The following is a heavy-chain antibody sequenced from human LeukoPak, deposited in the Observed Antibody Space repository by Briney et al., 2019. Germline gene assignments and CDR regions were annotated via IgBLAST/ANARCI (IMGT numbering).Heavy chain of an antibody. V-gene: IGHV3-23*01. CDR3: AKDTSIGKYCTNGVCSPFDY. CDR2: ISDSGDYT. CDR1: GFTFSSYA. D-gene: IGHD2-8*01. Sequence: AGGSLRLSCAASGFTFSSYAMSWVRQAPGKELEWVSAISDSGDYTYYADSVKGRFTISRDNSKNTLYLQMNSLRAEDTAAYYCAKDTSIGKYCTNGVCSPFDYWGQGTLVTVSS. J-gene: IGHJ4*02.